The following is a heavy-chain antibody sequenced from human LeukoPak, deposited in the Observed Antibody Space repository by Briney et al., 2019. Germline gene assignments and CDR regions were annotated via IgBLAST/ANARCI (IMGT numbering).Heavy chain of an antibody. CDR2: IWYDGSNK. Sequence: GGSLRLSCAASGFTFSSYGMHWVRQAPGKGLEWVAVIWYDGSNKYYADSVKGRFTISRDNSKNTLYLQMNSLRAEDTAVYYCARDRSSGWSPFDYWGQGTLVTVSS. V-gene: IGHV3-33*01. D-gene: IGHD6-19*01. CDR3: ARDRSSGWSPFDY. CDR1: GFTFSSYG. J-gene: IGHJ4*02.